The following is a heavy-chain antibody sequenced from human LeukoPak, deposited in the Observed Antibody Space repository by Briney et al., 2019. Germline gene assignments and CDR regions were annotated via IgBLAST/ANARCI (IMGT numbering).Heavy chain of an antibody. CDR3: VRGRDTDLGS. V-gene: IGHV6-1*01. Sequence: SQTLSLTCAISGDTVSSNSATWNWIRQSPSRGLEWLGRTYYRSKWKTDYAVSVKSPIPFNPDTSTNQFSLQLNSVTPEDTAVYYCVRGRDTDLGSWGQGTLVTVSS. CDR2: TYYRSKWKT. D-gene: IGHD5-18*01. CDR1: GDTVSSNSAT. J-gene: IGHJ4*02.